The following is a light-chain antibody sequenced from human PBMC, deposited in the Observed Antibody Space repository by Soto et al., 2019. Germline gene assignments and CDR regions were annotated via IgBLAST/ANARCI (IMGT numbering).Light chain of an antibody. CDR2: QDS. J-gene: IGLJ2*01. V-gene: IGLV3-21*04. Sequence: SYELTQPPSVSVAPGKTANITCGGDDIGSKSVHWYQQRPGQAPNLVIYQDSDRPSGIPERFSGSNSGNTATLTISRVEAGDEADYYCQVWDSDTDHSGVFGGGTKLTVL. CDR1: DIGSKS. CDR3: QVWDSDTDHSGV.